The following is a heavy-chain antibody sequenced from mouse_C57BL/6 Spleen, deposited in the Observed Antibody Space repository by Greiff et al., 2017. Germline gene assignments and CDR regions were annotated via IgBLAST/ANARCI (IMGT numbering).Heavy chain of an antibody. J-gene: IGHJ3*01. V-gene: IGHV1-53*01. D-gene: IGHD1-1*01. CDR1: GYTFTSYW. CDR3: AREDGSSYERAWFAY. Sequence: QVQLQQPGTELVKPGASVKLSCKASGYTFTSYWMHWVKQRPGQGLEWIGNINPSNGGTNYNEKFKSKATLTVDKSSSTAYMRLSSLTSEDSAVSYCAREDGSSYERAWFAYWGQGTLVTVSA. CDR2: INPSNGGT.